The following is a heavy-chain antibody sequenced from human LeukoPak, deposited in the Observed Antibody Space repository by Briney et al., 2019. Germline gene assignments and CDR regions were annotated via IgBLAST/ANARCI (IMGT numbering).Heavy chain of an antibody. J-gene: IGHJ4*02. Sequence: PSETLSLTCDVSGGSITQTNYWTWVHPPPGKGLEWIGEVNLQGSTNYNPSLMRRVAISVDTSANHVSLQLTSVTAADTAVYYCAREGGPYRPLDYSGQGTLVTVSS. CDR1: GGSITQTNY. CDR3: AREGGPYRPLDY. V-gene: IGHV4-4*02. CDR2: VNLQGST.